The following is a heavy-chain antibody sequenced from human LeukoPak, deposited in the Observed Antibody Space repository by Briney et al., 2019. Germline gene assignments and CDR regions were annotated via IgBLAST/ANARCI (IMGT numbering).Heavy chain of an antibody. Sequence: SETLSLTCTVSGGSISSYYWSWIRQPPGKGLEWIGYIYYSGSTYYNPSLKSRVTISVGTSKNQFSLKLSSVTAADTAVYYCAREGDYGDHSFDYWGQGTLVTVSS. V-gene: IGHV4-59*12. CDR3: AREGDYGDHSFDY. D-gene: IGHD4-17*01. CDR1: GGSISSYY. J-gene: IGHJ4*02. CDR2: IYYSGST.